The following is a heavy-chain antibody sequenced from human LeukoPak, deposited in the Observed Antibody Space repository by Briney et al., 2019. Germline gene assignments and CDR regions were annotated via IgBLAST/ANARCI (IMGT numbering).Heavy chain of an antibody. Sequence: RASETLSLTCTVSGASISYYSWSWIRQPAGKGLEWIGRIYTSGSTKYNPSLTGRVTMSIDTSKNQFSLKLTSVTAADTAVYYCARDRIVGATWFDPWGQGTLVTVSS. CDR3: ARDRIVGATWFDP. J-gene: IGHJ5*02. CDR1: GASISYYS. D-gene: IGHD1-26*01. V-gene: IGHV4-4*07. CDR2: IYTSGST.